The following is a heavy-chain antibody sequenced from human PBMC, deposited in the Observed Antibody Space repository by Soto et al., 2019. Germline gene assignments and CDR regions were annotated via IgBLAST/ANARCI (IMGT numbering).Heavy chain of an antibody. Sequence: ASVKVSCKASGYTFTDYYMHWVRQAPGQGLEWMGWINPNSGATSYAQRFQGRVTMTRDTSISTAYMELSRLTSDDTAVYYCAREGGDIVQMVYALPWYWGQGTLVTVSS. J-gene: IGHJ4*02. V-gene: IGHV1-2*02. D-gene: IGHD2-8*01. CDR2: INPNSGAT. CDR3: AREGGDIVQMVYALPWY. CDR1: GYTFTDYY.